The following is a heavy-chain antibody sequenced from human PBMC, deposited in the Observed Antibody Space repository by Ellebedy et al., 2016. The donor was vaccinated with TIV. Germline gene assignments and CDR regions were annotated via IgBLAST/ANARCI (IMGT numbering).Heavy chain of an antibody. V-gene: IGHV3-23*01. CDR1: GFIFDSCA. J-gene: IGHJ1*01. CDR3: ATALRGQQLIPEYFQH. D-gene: IGHD6-13*01. CDR2: ISGNGVSA. Sequence: GGSLRLXXAASGFIFDSCAMSWVRQTPGKGLEWAASISGNGVSAYYAESVKGRFTISRDNYKTTLYVEMTSLRAEDTALYYCATALRGQQLIPEYFQHWGQGALVTVSS.